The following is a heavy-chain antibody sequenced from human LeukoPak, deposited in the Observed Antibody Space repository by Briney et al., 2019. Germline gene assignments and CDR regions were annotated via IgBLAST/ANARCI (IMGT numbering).Heavy chain of an antibody. CDR2: IYYSGST. D-gene: IGHD3-10*01. CDR1: GGSISSYY. Sequence: SETLSLTCTVSGGSISSYYWSWIRQPPGKGLEWTGYIYYSGSTNYNPSLKSRVTISVDTSKNQFSLKLSSVTAADTAVYYCARAPGGEFFFDYWGQGTLVTVSS. V-gene: IGHV4-59*01. J-gene: IGHJ4*02. CDR3: ARAPGGEFFFDY.